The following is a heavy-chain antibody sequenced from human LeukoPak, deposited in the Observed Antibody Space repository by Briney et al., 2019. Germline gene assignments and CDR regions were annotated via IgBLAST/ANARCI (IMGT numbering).Heavy chain of an antibody. Sequence: PGGSLRLSCAASGFTFSSYSMNWVRQPQGTGLGWVSSISSSSSYIYYADSVKGRFTITRDNAKNSLYLQMNSLGAEDTAVYYCARVSVDTAMVTPSGFDYWGQGTLVTVSS. V-gene: IGHV3-21*01. J-gene: IGHJ4*02. CDR3: ARVSVDTAMVTPSGFDY. D-gene: IGHD5-18*01. CDR2: ISSSSSYI. CDR1: GFTFSSYS.